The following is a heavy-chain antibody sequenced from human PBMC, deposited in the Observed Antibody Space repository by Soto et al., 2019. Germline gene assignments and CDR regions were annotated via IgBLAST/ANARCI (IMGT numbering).Heavy chain of an antibody. D-gene: IGHD5-12*01. V-gene: IGHV1-24*01. CDR1: GYTLTELS. J-gene: IGHJ6*02. Sequence: GASVKVSCKVSGYTLTELSMHWVRQAPGKGLEWMGGFDPEDGETICAQKFQGRVTMTEDTSTDTAYMELSSLRSEDTAVYYCATSDIVATGNGMDVWGQGTTVTVSS. CDR3: ATSDIVATGNGMDV. CDR2: FDPEDGET.